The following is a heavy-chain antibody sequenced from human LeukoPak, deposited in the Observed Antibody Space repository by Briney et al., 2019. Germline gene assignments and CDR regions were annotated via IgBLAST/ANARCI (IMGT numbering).Heavy chain of an antibody. CDR2: IYTSGST. D-gene: IGHD3-16*02. V-gene: IGHV4-4*07. CDR1: GGSISSYY. J-gene: IGHJ4*02. CDR3: ARGRAGDYDYVWGSYRYKDYFDY. Sequence: PSETLSLTCTVSGGSISSYYWSWIRQPAGKGLEWIGRIYTSGSTNYNPSLKSRVTMSVDTSKNQFSLKLSSVTAADTAVYYCARGRAGDYDYVWGSYRYKDYFDYWGQGTLVTVSS.